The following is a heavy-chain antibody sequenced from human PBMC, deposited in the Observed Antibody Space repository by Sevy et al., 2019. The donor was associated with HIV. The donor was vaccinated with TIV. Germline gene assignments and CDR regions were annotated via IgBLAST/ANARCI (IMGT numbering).Heavy chain of an antibody. Sequence: GGSRRLSCAISGFTVNDKYIIWVRQAPGKGLEWVSVIFSSGSTYYADSAKGRFTISRDNSKNTVDLQMNSVRAEDTAVYYCVSLLLSYRSGWSYFDYWGQGTLVTVSS. V-gene: IGHV3-66*02. D-gene: IGHD6-19*01. CDR3: VSLLLSYRSGWSYFDY. CDR2: IFSSGST. CDR1: GFTVNDKY. J-gene: IGHJ4*02.